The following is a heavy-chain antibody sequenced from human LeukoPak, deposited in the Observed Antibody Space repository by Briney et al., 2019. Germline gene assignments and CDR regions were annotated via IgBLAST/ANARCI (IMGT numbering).Heavy chain of an antibody. V-gene: IGHV3-30*03. CDR1: GFTFSSYG. J-gene: IGHJ5*01. CDR2: MSYDGSNK. CDR3: ARARRSGGITLIRGVKDRGWFDS. D-gene: IGHD3-10*01. Sequence: GRSLRLSCAASGFTFSSYGMHWVRQAPGKGLEWVAVMSYDGSNKYYADSVKGRFTISRDNSKNTLYLQMNSLRAEDTAVHYCARARRSGGITLIRGVKDRGWFDSWGQGTLVTVSS.